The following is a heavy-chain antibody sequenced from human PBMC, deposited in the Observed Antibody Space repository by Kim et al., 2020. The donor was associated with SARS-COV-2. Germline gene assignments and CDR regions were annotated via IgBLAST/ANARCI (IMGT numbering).Heavy chain of an antibody. D-gene: IGHD3-10*01. CDR3: ATIAYGSGSYYSFDY. Sequence: GGSLRLSCAASGFTFDDYAMHWVRQAPGKGLEWVSGISWNSGSIGYADSVKGRFTISRDNAKNSQYLQMNSLRAEDTALYYCATIAYGSGSYYSFDYWGQGTLVTVSS. CDR2: ISWNSGSI. J-gene: IGHJ4*02. CDR1: GFTFDDYA. V-gene: IGHV3-9*01.